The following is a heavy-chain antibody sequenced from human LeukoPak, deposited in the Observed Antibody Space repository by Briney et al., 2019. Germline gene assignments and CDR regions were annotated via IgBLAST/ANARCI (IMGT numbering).Heavy chain of an antibody. CDR1: GGSISSYY. CDR3: AGTRGYSYGYYFDY. CDR2: IYTSGST. V-gene: IGHV4-4*09. J-gene: IGHJ4*02. Sequence: SETLSLTCTVSGGSISSYYWSWIRQPPGKGLEWIGYIYTSGSTNYNPSLESRVTISVDTSKNQLSLKLSSVTAADTAVYYCAGTRGYSYGYYFDYWGQGTLVTVSS. D-gene: IGHD5-18*01.